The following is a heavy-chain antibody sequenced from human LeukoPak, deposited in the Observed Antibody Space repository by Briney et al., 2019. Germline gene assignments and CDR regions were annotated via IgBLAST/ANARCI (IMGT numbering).Heavy chain of an antibody. V-gene: IGHV3-9*01. CDR3: AKDGDSSGNYYYYGMDV. J-gene: IGHJ6*02. Sequence: GRSPRLSCAASGFTFDDYAMHWVRQAPGKGLEWVSGISWNSGSIGYADSVKGRFTISRDNAKNSLYLQMNSLRAEDTALYYCAKDGDSSGNYYYYGMDVWGQGTTVTVSS. CDR2: ISWNSGSI. CDR1: GFTFDDYA. D-gene: IGHD3-22*01.